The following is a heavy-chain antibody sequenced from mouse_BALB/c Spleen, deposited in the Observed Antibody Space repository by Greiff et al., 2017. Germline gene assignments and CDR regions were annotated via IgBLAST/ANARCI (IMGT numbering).Heavy chain of an antibody. CDR1: GFSLTSYG. D-gene: IGHD2-2*01. V-gene: IGHV2-9*02. Sequence: VKLVESGPGLVAPSQSLSITCTVSGFSLTSYGVHWVRQPPGKGLEWLGVIWAGGSTNYNSALMSRLSISKDNSKSQVFLKMNSLQTDDTAMYYCAREGYPYWYFDVWGAGTTVTVSS. CDR2: IWAGGST. CDR3: AREGYPYWYFDV. J-gene: IGHJ1*01.